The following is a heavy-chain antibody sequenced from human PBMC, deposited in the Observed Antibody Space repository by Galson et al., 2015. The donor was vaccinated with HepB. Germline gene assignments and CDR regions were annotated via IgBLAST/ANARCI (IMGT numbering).Heavy chain of an antibody. CDR1: GDSVSSNSAA. CDR3: ARDRSMYSSSWYVEYYGMDV. J-gene: IGHJ6*02. V-gene: IGHV6-1*01. D-gene: IGHD6-13*01. CDR2: TYYRSKWYN. Sequence: CAISGDSVSSNSAAWNWIRQSPSRGLEWLGRTYYRSKWYNDYAVSVKSRITINPDTSKNQFSLQLNSVTPEDTAVYYCARDRSMYSSSWYVEYYGMDVWGQGTTVTVSS.